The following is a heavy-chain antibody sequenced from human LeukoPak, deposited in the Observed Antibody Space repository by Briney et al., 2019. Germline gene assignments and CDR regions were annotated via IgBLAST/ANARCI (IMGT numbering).Heavy chain of an antibody. CDR3: ARDWGLGYCSGGSCYSYYYGIDV. D-gene: IGHD2-15*01. CDR1: GGSVSSGSYY. Sequence: SETLSLTCTVSGGSVSSGSYYWSWIRQPPGKGLEWIGYIYYSGSTNYNPSLKSRVTISVDTSKNQFSLKLSSVTAADTAVYYCARDWGLGYCSGGSCYSYYYGIDVWGQGTTVTVSS. J-gene: IGHJ6*02. V-gene: IGHV4-61*01. CDR2: IYYSGST.